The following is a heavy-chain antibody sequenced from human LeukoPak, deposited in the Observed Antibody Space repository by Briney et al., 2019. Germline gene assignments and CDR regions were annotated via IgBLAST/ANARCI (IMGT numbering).Heavy chain of an antibody. CDR2: IKEDGSEK. CDR3: ARDFPDY. Sequence: GGSLRLSCAASGFTFGTYRMTWVRQAPGKGLEWVANIKEDGSEKYYVDSVKGRFTISRDNAKKSLYLQMNSLRVEDTAIYYCARDFPDYWGQGILVTVSS. J-gene: IGHJ4*02. CDR1: GFTFGTYR. V-gene: IGHV3-7*01.